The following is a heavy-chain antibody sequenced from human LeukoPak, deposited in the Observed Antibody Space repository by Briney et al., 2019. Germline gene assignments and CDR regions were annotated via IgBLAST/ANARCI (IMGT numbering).Heavy chain of an antibody. J-gene: IGHJ6*03. CDR1: GFTFNNYD. CDR3: AKDGSYGYNYYYYMDV. V-gene: IGHV3-30*18. D-gene: IGHD5-18*01. Sequence: PGGSLRLSCAASGFTFNNYDIHWVRQAPGKGLEWVAVISFDGSNKYYADSVKGRFTISKDNSKNTLYLQMNSLRPEGTAVYYCAKDGSYGYNYYYYMDVWDKGTTVTISS. CDR2: ISFDGSNK.